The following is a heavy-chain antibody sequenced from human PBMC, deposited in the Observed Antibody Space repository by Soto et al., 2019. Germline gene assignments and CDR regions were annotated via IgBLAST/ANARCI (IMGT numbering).Heavy chain of an antibody. D-gene: IGHD4-17*01. J-gene: IGHJ4*02. V-gene: IGHV1-18*01. CDR3: ARDEYGDYGY. Sequence: QVQLVQSGAEVKKPGASVKVSCKASGYTFNSYGINWVRQAPGQGLEWMGWINTHNGNTHYPQKLQGRVTMSTVTSTSTAYMELTSLRSDDTAVYYCARDEYGDYGYWGQGTLVTVSS. CDR2: INTHNGNT. CDR1: GYTFNSYG.